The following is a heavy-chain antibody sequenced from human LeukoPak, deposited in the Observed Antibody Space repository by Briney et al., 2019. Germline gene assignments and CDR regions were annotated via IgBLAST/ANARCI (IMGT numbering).Heavy chain of an antibody. J-gene: IGHJ4*02. CDR2: INDDGTAK. D-gene: IGHD3-16*01. V-gene: IGHV3-7*01. Sequence: GGSLRLSCAASGFNFNEVWMSWVRQAPGKGPEWVANINDDGTAKNYLGSAKGRLTISRDNAVNSLYLQLNSLRAEDTGVYYCARDLGFGFFDSWGQGTLVTVSS. CDR3: ARDLGFGFFDS. CDR1: GFNFNEVW.